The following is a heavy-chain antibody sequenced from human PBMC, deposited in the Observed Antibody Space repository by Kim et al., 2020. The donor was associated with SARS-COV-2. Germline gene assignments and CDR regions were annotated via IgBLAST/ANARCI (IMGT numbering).Heavy chain of an antibody. CDR3: ARKTFDFWSGPNWFDP. J-gene: IGHJ5*02. Sequence: PSRSSRVTIAVDTSKDPFSLKLSSVTAADTAVYYCARKTFDFWSGPNWFDPWGQGTLVTVSS. V-gene: IGHV4-39*01. D-gene: IGHD3-3*01.